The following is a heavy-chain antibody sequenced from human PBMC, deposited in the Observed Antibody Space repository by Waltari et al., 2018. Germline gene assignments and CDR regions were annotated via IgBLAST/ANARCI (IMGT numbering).Heavy chain of an antibody. Sequence: QVQLQESGPGLVKPSETLSLTCAVSGYSISSGYYWGWIRQPPGKGLEWIGSIYHSGGTYYNPSLKSRVTRSVDTSKNQFSLKLSSVTAADTAVYYCARVPKCSGGSCYDWFDPWGQGTLVTVSS. J-gene: IGHJ5*02. CDR1: GYSISSGYY. D-gene: IGHD2-15*01. CDR2: IYHSGGT. V-gene: IGHV4-38-2*01. CDR3: ARVPKCSGGSCYDWFDP.